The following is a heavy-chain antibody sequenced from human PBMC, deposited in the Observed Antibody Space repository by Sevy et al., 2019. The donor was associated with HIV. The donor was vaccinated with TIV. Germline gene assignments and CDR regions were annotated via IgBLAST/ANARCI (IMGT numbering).Heavy chain of an antibody. CDR1: GYTFTSYG. CDR3: ARGVGYCSSTSCYTFDY. CDR2: ISAYNGNT. J-gene: IGHJ4*02. V-gene: IGHV1-18*01. Sequence: ASVKVSCKASGYTFTSYGISWVRQAPGQGLEWMGWISAYNGNTNDAQKLQGRVTMTTDTSTSTAYMELRSLRSDDTAVYYCARGVGYCSSTSCYTFDYWGQGTLVTVSS. D-gene: IGHD2-2*02.